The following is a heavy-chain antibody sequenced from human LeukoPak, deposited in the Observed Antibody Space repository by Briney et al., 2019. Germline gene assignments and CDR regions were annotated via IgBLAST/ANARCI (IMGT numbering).Heavy chain of an antibody. CDR1: GFTVSSNY. Sequence: GGSLRLSCAASGFTVSSNYMSWVRQAPGKGLEWVATIRQDGSQKYYVDSVKGRFTISRDNAKNSLYLQMNSLRAEDTAVYYCARESGSVTSEVDFGYWGQGTLVTVSS. V-gene: IGHV3-7*01. CDR2: IRQDGSQK. CDR3: ARESGSVTSEVDFGY. J-gene: IGHJ4*02. D-gene: IGHD4-17*01.